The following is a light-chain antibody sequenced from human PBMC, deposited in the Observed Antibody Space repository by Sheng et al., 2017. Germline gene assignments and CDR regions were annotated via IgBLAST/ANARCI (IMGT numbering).Light chain of an antibody. CDR2: DAS. CDR3: QQRTNWRLGFT. Sequence: EVVLTQSPATLSLSPGERATLSCRASQSVDTYLAWYQQKPGQAPRLLIYDASKRATGISARFSGSGSGTDFILTISSLEPDDIAVYYCQQRTNWRLGFTFGPGTKVDIK. J-gene: IGKJ3*01. V-gene: IGKV3-11*01. CDR1: QSVDTY.